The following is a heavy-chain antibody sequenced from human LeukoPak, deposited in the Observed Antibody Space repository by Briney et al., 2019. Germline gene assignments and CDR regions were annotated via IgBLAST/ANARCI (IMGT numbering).Heavy chain of an antibody. V-gene: IGHV1-69*04. D-gene: IGHD6-6*01. J-gene: IGHJ6*03. CDR3: AREGWIAARPDYYYMDV. CDR1: GGTFSSYA. Sequence: SVKVSCKASGGTFSSYAISWVRQAPGQGLEWMGRIIPILGIANYAQKFQGRVTITTDESTSTAYMELSSLRSEDTAVYYCAREGWIAARPDYYYMDVWGKGTTVTVSS. CDR2: IIPILGIA.